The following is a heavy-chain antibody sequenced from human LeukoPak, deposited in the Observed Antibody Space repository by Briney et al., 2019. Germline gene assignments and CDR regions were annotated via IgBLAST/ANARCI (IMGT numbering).Heavy chain of an antibody. J-gene: IGHJ4*02. CDR2: INPDGSST. Sequence: GGSLRLSCVASDFSFSTYWMYWVRQAPGKGLVWVSRINPDGSSTRYADSVKGRFTISRDNSKDTLYLQMDSLRTEDTAVYYCAKDLYSYGPHYFDYWGQGTLVTVSS. V-gene: IGHV3-74*01. D-gene: IGHD5-18*01. CDR1: DFSFSTYW. CDR3: AKDLYSYGPHYFDY.